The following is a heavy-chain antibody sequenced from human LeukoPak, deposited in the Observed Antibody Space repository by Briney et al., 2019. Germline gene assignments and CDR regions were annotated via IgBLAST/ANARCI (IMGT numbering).Heavy chain of an antibody. V-gene: IGHV4-39*07. CDR2: IYYSGST. Sequence: SETLSLSCTVSGGSISSYYWSWIRQPPGKGLEWIGSIYYSGSTYYNPSLKSRVTISVDTSKNQFSLKLSSVTAADTAVYYCAREMLYCSGGSSYFDNIDYWGQGTLVTVSS. CDR1: GGSISSYY. CDR3: AREMLYCSGGSSYFDNIDY. D-gene: IGHD2-15*01. J-gene: IGHJ4*02.